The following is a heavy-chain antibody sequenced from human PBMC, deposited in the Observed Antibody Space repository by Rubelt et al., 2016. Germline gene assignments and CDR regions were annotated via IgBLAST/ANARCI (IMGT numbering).Heavy chain of an antibody. J-gene: IGHJ6*02. CDR3: ARFYRYSTSWFKANGMDV. CDR2: IYYSGST. D-gene: IGHD6-13*01. V-gene: IGHV4-39*07. Sequence: GKRLEWIGSIYYSGSTNYNPSLKSRVTISVDTSKNQFSLKLSSVTAADTAVYYCARFYRYSTSWFKANGMDVWGQGTTVTVSS.